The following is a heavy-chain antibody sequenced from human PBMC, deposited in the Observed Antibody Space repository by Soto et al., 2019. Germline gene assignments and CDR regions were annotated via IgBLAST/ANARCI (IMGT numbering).Heavy chain of an antibody. Sequence: SVKVSCKTSGFTFINSAVQWVRQARGQPLEWIGWIVVGSGHTDYAQEFQQRVTITRDMSTSTAYMELSSLRSEDTAVYYCARALVASGMDVWGQGTTVTVSS. CDR3: ARALVASGMDV. CDR2: IVVGSGHT. CDR1: GFTFINSA. D-gene: IGHD5-12*01. J-gene: IGHJ6*02. V-gene: IGHV1-58*01.